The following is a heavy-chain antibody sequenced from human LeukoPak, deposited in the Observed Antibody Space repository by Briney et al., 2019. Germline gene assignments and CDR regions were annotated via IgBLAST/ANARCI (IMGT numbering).Heavy chain of an antibody. J-gene: IGHJ6*03. V-gene: IGHV1-69*06. D-gene: IGHD6-13*01. CDR3: ARDRYSSSWSPWGSYYYYMDV. CDR2: IIPIFGTA. CDR1: GGTFSSYA. Sequence: GASVKVSFQASGGTFSSYAISWVRQAPGQRLEWMGGIIPIFGTANYPQKFQGRVTITADKSTSTAYIELSSLRSEDTAVYYCARDRYSSSWSPWGSYYYYMDVWGKGTTVTVSS.